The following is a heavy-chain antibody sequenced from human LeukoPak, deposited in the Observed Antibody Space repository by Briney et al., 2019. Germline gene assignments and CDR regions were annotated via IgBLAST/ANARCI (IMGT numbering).Heavy chain of an antibody. V-gene: IGHV4-34*01. J-gene: IGHJ4*02. Sequence: SETLSLTCAVYGGSFSGYYWSWIRQPPGKGLEWIGEINHSGSTNYNPSLKSRVTISVDTSKNQFSLKLSSVTAADTAVYYCAGRNTAMVPLRPKGFVDYWGQGTLVTVSS. CDR3: AGRNTAMVPLRPKGFVDY. CDR1: GGSFSGYY. D-gene: IGHD5-18*01. CDR2: INHSGST.